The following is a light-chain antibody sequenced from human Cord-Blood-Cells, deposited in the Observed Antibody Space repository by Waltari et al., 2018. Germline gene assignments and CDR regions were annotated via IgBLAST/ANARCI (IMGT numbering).Light chain of an antibody. J-gene: IGKJ4*01. CDR2: AAS. V-gene: IGKV1-39*01. CDR1: QSIRSY. Sequence: DIQMTQSPSSLSASVGDTVPITCRASQSIRSYLNWYQQKPGKAPKLLIYAASSLQSGVPSRFSGSGSGTDFTLTISSLQPEDFATYYCQQSYSTPRTFGGGTKVEIK. CDR3: QQSYSTPRT.